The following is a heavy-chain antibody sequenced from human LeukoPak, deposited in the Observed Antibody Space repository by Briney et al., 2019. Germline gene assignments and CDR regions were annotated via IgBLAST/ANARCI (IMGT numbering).Heavy chain of an antibody. D-gene: IGHD1-26*01. CDR2: ISGSGGST. V-gene: IGHV3-23*01. CDR1: GFAFSSYA. CDR3: AKDLVIVGATNGYYFDY. J-gene: IGHJ4*02. Sequence: GGSLRLSCAASGFAFSSYAMSWVRQAPGKGLEWVSAISGSGGSTYYADSVKGRFTISRDNSKNTLYLQMNSLRADDTAVYYCAKDLVIVGATNGYYFDYWGQGTLVTVSS.